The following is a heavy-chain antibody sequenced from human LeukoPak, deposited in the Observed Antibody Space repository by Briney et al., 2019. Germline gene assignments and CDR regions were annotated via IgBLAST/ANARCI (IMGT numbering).Heavy chain of an antibody. CDR3: ARDSYYDFWSGYCKNWFDP. V-gene: IGHV3-21*01. CDR2: ISSSSSYI. CDR1: GFTFSSYS. J-gene: IGHJ5*02. D-gene: IGHD3-3*01. Sequence: GGSLRLSCAASGFTFSSYSMNWVRQAPGKGLEWVSSISSSSSYIYYADSVKGRFTISRDNAKNSLYLQMNSLRAEDTAVYYCARDSYYDFWSGYCKNWFDPWGQGTLVTVSS.